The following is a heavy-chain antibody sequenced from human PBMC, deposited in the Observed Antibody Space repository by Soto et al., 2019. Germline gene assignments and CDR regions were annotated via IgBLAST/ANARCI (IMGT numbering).Heavy chain of an antibody. CDR1: GYTFSTYS. CDR2: INAGNGNT. V-gene: IGHV1-3*01. D-gene: IGHD6-6*01. J-gene: IGHJ4*02. Sequence: ASVNVSCKASGYTFSTYSIHWVRQAPGQRLEWMGWINAGNGNTKYSQKFQGRVTITRDTSASTAYMELSSLRSEDTAVYYCARSPTYSSSFSDYWGQGTLVTVSS. CDR3: ARSPTYSSSFSDY.